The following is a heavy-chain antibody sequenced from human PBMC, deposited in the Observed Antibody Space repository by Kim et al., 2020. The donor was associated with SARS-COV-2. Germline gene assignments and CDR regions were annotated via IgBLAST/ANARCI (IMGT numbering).Heavy chain of an antibody. V-gene: IGHV3-30*18. CDR3: AKGDCSSTSCYCYYYYYGMDV. J-gene: IGHJ6*02. Sequence: GGSLRLSCAASGFTFSSYGMHWVRQAPGKGLEWVAVISYDGSNKYYADSVKGRFTISRDNSKNTLYLQMNSLRAEDTAVYYCAKGDCSSTSCYCYYYYYGMDVWGQGTTVTVSS. CDR2: ISYDGSNK. CDR1: GFTFSSYG. D-gene: IGHD2-2*01.